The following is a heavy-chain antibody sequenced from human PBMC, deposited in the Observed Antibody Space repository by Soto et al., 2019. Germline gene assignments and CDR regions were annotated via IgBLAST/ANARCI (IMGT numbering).Heavy chain of an antibody. Sequence: GGSLILSCATSGLTFSNYAMSWVRQAPGGGLEWVSSMSGSSSTTYYADSVRGRFTISRDRSKNTLYLQMSSLRAEDTALYYCAKNQERELPRVIDFWGQGTLVTVSS. D-gene: IGHD1-7*01. CDR2: MSGSSSTT. CDR1: GLTFSNYA. CDR3: AKNQERELPRVIDF. V-gene: IGHV3-23*01. J-gene: IGHJ4*02.